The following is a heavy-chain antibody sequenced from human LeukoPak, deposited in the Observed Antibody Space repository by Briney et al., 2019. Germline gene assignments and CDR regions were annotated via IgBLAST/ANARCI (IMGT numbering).Heavy chain of an antibody. Sequence: HGESLQISCQGSGSSFTSYWIGWVRQLPGKGLEWMGIIYPGDSDTRYSPSFQGQVTISADKSISTAYLQWRSLKASDTAMYYCARLIPDIVVVGERAFDIWGQGTMVTVSS. D-gene: IGHD2-2*01. J-gene: IGHJ3*02. CDR2: IYPGDSDT. CDR3: ARLIPDIVVVGERAFDI. V-gene: IGHV5-51*01. CDR1: GSSFTSYW.